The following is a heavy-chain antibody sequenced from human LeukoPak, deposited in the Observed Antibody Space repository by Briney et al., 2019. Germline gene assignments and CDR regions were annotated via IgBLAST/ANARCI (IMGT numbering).Heavy chain of an antibody. Sequence: SETLSLTCTVSGGSISSGSYYWSWIRQPAGKGLEWIGRIYTSGSTNYNLSLKSRVTISVDTSKNQFSLKLSSVTAADTAVYYCARDGRVGPRDYFDYWGQGTLVTVSS. CDR3: ARDGRVGPRDYFDY. CDR1: GGSISSGSYY. V-gene: IGHV4-61*02. CDR2: IYTSGST. J-gene: IGHJ4*02. D-gene: IGHD1-26*01.